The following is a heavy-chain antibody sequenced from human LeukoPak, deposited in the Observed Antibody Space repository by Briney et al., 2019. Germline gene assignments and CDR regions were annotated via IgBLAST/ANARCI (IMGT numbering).Heavy chain of an antibody. J-gene: IGHJ4*02. D-gene: IGHD3-22*01. CDR2: IRYDGSNK. CDR1: GFTFSSYG. CDR3: AKQAPDYYDSSGYYYDY. Sequence: PGGSLRLSCAASGFTFSSYGMHWVRQAPGKGLEWVAFIRYDGSNKYYADSVKGRFTISRDNSKNTLYLQMNSLRAEDTAVYYCAKQAPDYYDSSGYYYDYWGQGTLVTVSS. V-gene: IGHV3-30*02.